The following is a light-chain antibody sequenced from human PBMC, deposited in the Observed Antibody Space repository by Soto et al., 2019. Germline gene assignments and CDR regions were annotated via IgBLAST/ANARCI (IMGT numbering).Light chain of an antibody. J-gene: IGKJ1*01. CDR3: QQYKTYFRT. CDR2: KTS. V-gene: IGKV1-5*03. Sequence: DIQMTQSPSTLSASVGDRVTITCRASQSISPWLAWYQQKPGKAPRVLIYKTSNLVNGVPARFSGSGSGTEFSLTISILQPDDFATYYCQQYKTYFRTFGQGTKVEI. CDR1: QSISPW.